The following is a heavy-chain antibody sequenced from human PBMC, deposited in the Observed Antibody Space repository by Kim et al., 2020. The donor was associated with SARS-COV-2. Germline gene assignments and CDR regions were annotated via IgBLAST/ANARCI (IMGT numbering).Heavy chain of an antibody. J-gene: IGHJ6*02. Sequence: GGSLRLSCAASGFTFSSYSMNWVRQAPGKGLEWVSYSSSSSSTIYYADSVKGRFTISRDNAKNSLYLQMNSLRDEDTAVYYCARSYYDFWSGYSYYYYYGMGVWGQGTTVTVSS. D-gene: IGHD3-3*01. CDR3: ARSYYDFWSGYSYYYYYGMGV. V-gene: IGHV3-48*02. CDR2: SSSSSSTI. CDR1: GFTFSSYS.